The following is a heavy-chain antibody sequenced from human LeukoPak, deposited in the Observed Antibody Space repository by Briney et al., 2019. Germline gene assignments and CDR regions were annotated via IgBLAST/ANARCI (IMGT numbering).Heavy chain of an antibody. Sequence: SVRVSSVPSVGTFTIYAISWVRQAPGQGVGWMGGIIPIFGTANYAQKFQGRVTITTDESTSTAYMELSSLRSEDTAVYYCARSMVRGVILGYFDYWGQGTLVTVSS. CDR2: IIPIFGTA. V-gene: IGHV1-69*05. CDR3: ARSMVRGVILGYFDY. J-gene: IGHJ4*02. CDR1: VGTFTIYA. D-gene: IGHD3-10*01.